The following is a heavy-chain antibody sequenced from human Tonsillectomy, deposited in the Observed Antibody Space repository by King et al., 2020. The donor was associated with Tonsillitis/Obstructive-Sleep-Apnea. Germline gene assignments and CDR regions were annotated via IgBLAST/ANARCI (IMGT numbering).Heavy chain of an antibody. CDR2: VIPIFGTA. CDR1: GVTFSSYA. V-gene: IGHV1-69*12. CDR3: GSSKRRTETYYYMDV. J-gene: IGHJ6*03. Sequence: QLVQSGAEVKKPGSSVKVSCKASGVTFSSYAISWVRQAPGQWLEWMGGVIPIFGTATYSQTCQGKCTITADDSTSTAYMGLSSLRSEDTAVYYCGSSKRRTETYYYMDVWGKGTTVTVSS. D-gene: IGHD2-2*01.